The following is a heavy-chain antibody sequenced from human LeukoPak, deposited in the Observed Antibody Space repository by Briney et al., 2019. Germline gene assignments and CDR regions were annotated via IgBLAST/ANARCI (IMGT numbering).Heavy chain of an antibody. CDR3: AKGGTPITMIVVESNWFDP. CDR1: GGSFSGYY. J-gene: IGHJ5*02. V-gene: IGHV4-34*01. D-gene: IGHD3-22*01. Sequence: PSETLSLTCAVYGGSFSGYYWSWIRQPPGKGLEWIGEINHSGSTNYNPSLKSRLTMSVDTSKNQFSMKLSSVTAADTAVYYCAKGGTPITMIVVESNWFDPWGQGTRVTVSS. CDR2: INHSGST.